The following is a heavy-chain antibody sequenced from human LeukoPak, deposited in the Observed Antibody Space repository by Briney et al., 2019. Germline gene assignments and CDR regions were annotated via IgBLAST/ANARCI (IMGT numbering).Heavy chain of an antibody. D-gene: IGHD6-13*01. CDR1: GFTFSSSA. V-gene: IGHV1-58*02. J-gene: IGHJ5*02. CDR3: ARFTAAVKHWFDP. CDR2: IVVGSVHT. Sequence: TAAKVSCKASGFTFSSSAMQWVRQARGQRLEWVGWIVVGSVHTNYAQSFQERVTITRDMPTSTAYMELSSLRSEDTAVYYCARFTAAVKHWFDPWGQGTLVTVSS.